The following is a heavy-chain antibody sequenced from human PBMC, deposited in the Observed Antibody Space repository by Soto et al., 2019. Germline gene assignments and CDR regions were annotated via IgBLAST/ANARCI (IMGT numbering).Heavy chain of an antibody. J-gene: IGHJ2*01. CDR2: IYHSGST. V-gene: IGHV4-30-2*01. D-gene: IGHD3-3*01. Sequence: QLQLQESGSGLVKASQTLSLTCAVSNGSISSGGYSWSWIRQPPGKGLEWLGYIYHSGSTYYNPSLKSRGTLSVDRSKNQFSLKLSSVTAADTAVYYCARSITIFGVVISYSYFDLWGRGTLVTVSS. CDR3: ARSITIFGVVISYSYFDL. CDR1: NGSISSGGYS.